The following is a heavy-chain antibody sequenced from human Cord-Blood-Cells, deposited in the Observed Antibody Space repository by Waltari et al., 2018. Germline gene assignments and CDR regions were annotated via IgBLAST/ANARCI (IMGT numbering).Heavy chain of an antibody. J-gene: IGHJ4*02. CDR1: GGCVSSGSYS. D-gene: IGHD3-22*01. V-gene: IGHV4-61*01. CDR3: ARHESFYDSSGYDY. Sequence: QVQLQESGPGLVKPTETLSITCTVSGGCVSSGSYSWSWIGQPPGTGLEWIWYIYYSGSTNYNPPLKSRVTISVDTSKNQFSLKLSSVTAADTAVYYCARHESFYDSSGYDYWGQGTLVTVSS. CDR2: IYYSGST.